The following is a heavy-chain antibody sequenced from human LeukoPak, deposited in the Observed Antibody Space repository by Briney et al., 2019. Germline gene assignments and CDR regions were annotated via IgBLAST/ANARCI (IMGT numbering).Heavy chain of an antibody. CDR2: ISCICGST. D-gene: IGHD2-15*01. Sequence: GGSLILSCTASGFTFSSYAMCWVRQAPGQGLEWVSAISCICGSTYYADSVKGLFTISRDNSRNTLYLQMNSLRAEDTAVYYCAKDAVAASYNWFDPWGQGTLVTVSS. CDR1: GFTFSSYA. J-gene: IGHJ5*02. V-gene: IGHV3-23*01. CDR3: AKDAVAASYNWFDP.